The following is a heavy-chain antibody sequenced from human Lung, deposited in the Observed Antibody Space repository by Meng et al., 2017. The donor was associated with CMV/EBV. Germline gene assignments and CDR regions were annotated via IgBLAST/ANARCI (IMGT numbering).Heavy chain of an antibody. J-gene: IGHJ4*02. D-gene: IGHD2-2*02. CDR3: ARYGGVVVVPAAIPPDY. V-gene: IGHV4-39*01. CDR2: IYYSGST. CDR1: GGSISSSYY. Sequence: GSLRLXXTVSGGSISSSYYWGWIRQPPGKGLEWIGSIYYSGSTYYNPSLKSRVTISVDTSKNQFSLKLSSVTAADTAVYYCARYGGVVVVPAAIPPDYWGQGXLVTVSS.